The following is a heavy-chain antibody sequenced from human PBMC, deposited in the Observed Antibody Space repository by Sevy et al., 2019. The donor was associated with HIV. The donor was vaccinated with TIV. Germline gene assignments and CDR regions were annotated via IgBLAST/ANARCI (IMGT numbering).Heavy chain of an antibody. CDR1: GGSISSYY. Sequence: SETLSLTCTVSGGSISSYYWSWIRQPPGKGLEWIGYIYYSGSTNYNPSLKSRVTISVDTSKNQFSLKLSSVTAADTAVYCCAREFCSGGSCGFDYWGQGTLVTVSS. D-gene: IGHD2-15*01. CDR3: AREFCSGGSCGFDY. CDR2: IYYSGST. V-gene: IGHV4-59*13. J-gene: IGHJ4*02.